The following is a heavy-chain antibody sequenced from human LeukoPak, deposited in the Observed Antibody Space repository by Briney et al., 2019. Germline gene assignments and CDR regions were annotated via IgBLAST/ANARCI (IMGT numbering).Heavy chain of an antibody. D-gene: IGHD3-22*01. Sequence: GASVKVSCKASGYSFTGYYVHWVRQAPGQGLEWRGWINPHSGATNYAQKFQGSVTMTRDTSIDTAYMELSRLTSDDAAVYFCAKGVYYYDGSGSFDYWGQGTLVTVSS. CDR3: AKGVYYYDGSGSFDY. CDR1: GYSFTGYY. V-gene: IGHV1-2*02. J-gene: IGHJ4*02. CDR2: INPHSGAT.